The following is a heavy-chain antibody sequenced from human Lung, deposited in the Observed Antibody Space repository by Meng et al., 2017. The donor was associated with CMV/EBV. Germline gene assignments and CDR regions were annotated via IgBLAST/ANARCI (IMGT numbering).Heavy chain of an antibody. CDR2: INAGNGNT. D-gene: IGHD3-22*01. CDR3: ARAGYDSSGYYPQPFDY. Sequence: QVQLVQSGAEVKKPGASVRGSCKASGYTFTSYAMHWGRQAPGQRLEWMRWINAGNGNTKYSQRFQGRVTITRDTSASTAYMELSSLRSEDTTVYYCARAGYDSSGYYPQPFDYWGQGTLVTVAS. CDR1: GYTFTSYA. J-gene: IGHJ4*02. V-gene: IGHV1-3*01.